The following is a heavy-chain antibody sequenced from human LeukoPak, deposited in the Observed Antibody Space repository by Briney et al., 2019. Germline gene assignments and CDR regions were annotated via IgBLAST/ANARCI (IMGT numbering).Heavy chain of an antibody. D-gene: IGHD2-2*01. J-gene: IGHJ4*02. CDR3: ARPKLGYCSSTCCSSLDY. Sequence: ASVKVSCKASGYTFTSYGISWVRQAPGQGLEWMGWISAYNGNTNYAQKLQGRVTMTTDTSTSTAYMELRSLRSDDTAVYYCARPKLGYCSSTCCSSLDYWGQGTLVTVSS. CDR1: GYTFTSYG. V-gene: IGHV1-18*01. CDR2: ISAYNGNT.